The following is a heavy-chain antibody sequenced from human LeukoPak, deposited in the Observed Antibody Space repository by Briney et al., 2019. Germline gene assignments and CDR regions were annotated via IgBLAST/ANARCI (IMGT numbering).Heavy chain of an antibody. CDR2: INTDGSIT. CDR1: GFSFSYYW. D-gene: IGHD1-26*01. CDR3: ARVFYGGSSDY. Sequence: GCPRLSPAASGFSFSYYWMQTVRQAPGQGPVWVSRINTDGSITNYADSVKGRFTISRDNAKNTLHPQLNSLGAEDTAVYYCARVFYGGSSDYWGQGTLVTVSS. V-gene: IGHV3-74*01. J-gene: IGHJ4*02.